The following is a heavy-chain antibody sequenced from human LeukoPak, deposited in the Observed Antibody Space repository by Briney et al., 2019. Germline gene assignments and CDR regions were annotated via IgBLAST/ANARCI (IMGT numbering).Heavy chain of an antibody. D-gene: IGHD3-9*01. V-gene: IGHV3-48*04. CDR2: ISSSGSTI. CDR1: GFTFSSYS. CDR3: ARDSYDILTGLDAFDI. J-gene: IGHJ3*02. Sequence: GGSLRLSCAASGFTFSSYSMNWVRQAPGKGLEWVSYISSSGSTIYYADSVKGRFTISRDNAKNSLYLQMNSLRAEDTAVYYCARDSYDILTGLDAFDIWGQGTMVTVSS.